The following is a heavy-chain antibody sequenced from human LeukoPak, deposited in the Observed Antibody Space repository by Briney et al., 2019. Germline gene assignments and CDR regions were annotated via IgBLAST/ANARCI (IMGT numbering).Heavy chain of an antibody. CDR3: ACAYYYDSSGEFDY. V-gene: IGHV1-69*05. CDR2: IIPIFGTA. D-gene: IGHD3-22*01. Sequence: SVKVSCKASGGTFSSYAISWVRQAPGRGLEWMGGIIPIFGTANYAQKFQGRVTITTDESTSTAYMELSSLRSEDTAVYYCACAYYYDSSGEFDYWGQGTLVTVSS. J-gene: IGHJ4*02. CDR1: GGTFSSYA.